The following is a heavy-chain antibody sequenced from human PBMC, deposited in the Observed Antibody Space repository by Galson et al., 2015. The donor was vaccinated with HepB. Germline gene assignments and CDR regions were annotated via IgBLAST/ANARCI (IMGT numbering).Heavy chain of an antibody. J-gene: IGHJ6*03. V-gene: IGHV3-30-3*01. CDR2: ISYDGSNK. CDR3: ASWDSKYYYYMDV. CDR1: GFTFSSYA. Sequence: SLRLSCAASGFTFSSYAMHWVRQAPGEGLEWVAVISYDGSNKYYADSVKGRFTISRDNSKNTLYLQMNSLRAEDTAVYYCASWDSKYYYYMDVWGKGTTVTVSS. D-gene: IGHD1-26*01.